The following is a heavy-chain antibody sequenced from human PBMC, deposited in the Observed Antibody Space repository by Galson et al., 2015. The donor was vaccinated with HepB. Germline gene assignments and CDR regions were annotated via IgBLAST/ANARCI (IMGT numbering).Heavy chain of an antibody. CDR3: ARENQLSRKGGVFDI. CDR2: ISSGSRNI. CDR1: GITFSSYT. Sequence: SLRLSCAASGITFSSYTMNWVRQAPGKGLEWVSSISSGSRNIYYADSLKGRFTISRDNAKNSLYLHMNSLRAEDTAVYYCARENQLSRKGGVFDIWGQGTMVTVSS. D-gene: IGHD2-2*01. V-gene: IGHV3-21*01. J-gene: IGHJ3*02.